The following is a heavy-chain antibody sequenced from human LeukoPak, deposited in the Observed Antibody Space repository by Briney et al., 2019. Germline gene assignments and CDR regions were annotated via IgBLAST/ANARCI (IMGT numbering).Heavy chain of an antibody. CDR1: GYTFTGYY. CDR3: ARGFVGWFDP. Sequence: ASVKVSCKASGYTFTGYYMHWVRQAPGQGLEWMGWINPNSGNTGYAQKFQGRVTMTRNTSISTAYMELSSLRSEDTAVYYCARGFVGWFDPWGQGTLVTVPS. CDR2: INPNSGNT. V-gene: IGHV1-8*02. J-gene: IGHJ5*02.